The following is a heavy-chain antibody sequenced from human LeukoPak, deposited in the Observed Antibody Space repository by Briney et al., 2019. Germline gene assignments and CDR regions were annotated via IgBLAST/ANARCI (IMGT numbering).Heavy chain of an antibody. Sequence: SETLSLTCTVSGGSISSYYWSWIRQPAGKGLELIGRIYTSGTTNYNPSLKSRVTMLVDTSKNQFSLKLSSVTAADTAVYYCARAPTGTGGWNWFDPWGQGTLVTVSS. CDR2: IYTSGTT. J-gene: IGHJ5*02. CDR3: ARAPTGTGGWNWFDP. V-gene: IGHV4-4*07. CDR1: GGSISSYY. D-gene: IGHD1-1*01.